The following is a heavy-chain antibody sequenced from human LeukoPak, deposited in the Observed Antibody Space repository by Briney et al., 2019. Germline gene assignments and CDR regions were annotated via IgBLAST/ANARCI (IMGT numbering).Heavy chain of an antibody. CDR1: GYTFTSYD. Sequence: GASVKVSCEASGYTFTSYDINWVRQATGQGLEWMGWMNPNSGNTGYAQKFQGRVTMTRNTSISTAYMELSSLRSEDTAVYYCARATRIAARTRVNWFDPWGQGTLVTVSS. V-gene: IGHV1-8*01. D-gene: IGHD6-6*01. CDR2: MNPNSGNT. CDR3: ARATRIAARTRVNWFDP. J-gene: IGHJ5*02.